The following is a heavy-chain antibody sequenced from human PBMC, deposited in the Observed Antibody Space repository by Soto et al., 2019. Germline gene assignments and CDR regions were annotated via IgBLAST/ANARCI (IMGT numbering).Heavy chain of an antibody. V-gene: IGHV1-69*13. CDR2: IIPIFGTA. J-gene: IGHJ6*02. CDR3: ARDLYSSGWYVILYGMDV. D-gene: IGHD6-19*01. CDR1: GGTFSSYA. Sequence: ASVKVSCKASGGTFSSYAISWVRQAPGQGLEWMGGIIPIFGTANYAQKFQGRVTITADESTSTAHMELSSLRSEDTAVYYCARDLYSSGWYVILYGMDVWGQGTTVTVSS.